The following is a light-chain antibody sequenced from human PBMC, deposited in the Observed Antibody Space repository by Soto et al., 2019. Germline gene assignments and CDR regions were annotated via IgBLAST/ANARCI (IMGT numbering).Light chain of an antibody. Sequence: AIQMTQSPSSLSASVGDRVTITCRASQGIKNDLGWYQQRPGKGPKLLIYAASSLQSGVPSRFSGSGSGTDFTLTISSLQPEDFATYYCLQDYNVPYTFGQWTKLEIK. CDR2: AAS. CDR3: LQDYNVPYT. V-gene: IGKV1-6*01. CDR1: QGIKND. J-gene: IGKJ2*01.